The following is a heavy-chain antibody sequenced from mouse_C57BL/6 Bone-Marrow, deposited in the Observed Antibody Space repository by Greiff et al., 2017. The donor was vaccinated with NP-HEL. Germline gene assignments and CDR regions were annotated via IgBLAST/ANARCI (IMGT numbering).Heavy chain of an antibody. V-gene: IGHV14-4*01. CDR3: TTHGNSSY. CDR1: GFNINDDY. J-gene: IGHJ3*01. D-gene: IGHD1-1*01. Sequence: EVQLQESGAELVRPGASVKFSCTASGFNINDDYMPWVNQRPEQGLEWFGCIDPENGDTEYPSKFQGKATITADTSSNTAYLQLSSLTSEDTGVCYCTTHGNSSYWGQGTLVTVSA. CDR2: IDPENGDT.